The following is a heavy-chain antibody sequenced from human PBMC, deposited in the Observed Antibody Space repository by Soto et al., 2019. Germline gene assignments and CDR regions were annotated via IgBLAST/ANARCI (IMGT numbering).Heavy chain of an antibody. Sequence: ILSITCTVIGDSRSSNNNYWSWIRQRPGKGLEWIGYIHYSGDSYDNPSLTSRITMSMDVSKNQFSLNLRSVTAADTAIYYCARDVNDSSGSQGFDYWGQGTLVTVSS. D-gene: IGHD3-22*01. CDR3: ARDVNDSSGSQGFDY. CDR1: GDSRSSNNNY. V-gene: IGHV4-31*03. CDR2: IHYSGDS. J-gene: IGHJ4*02.